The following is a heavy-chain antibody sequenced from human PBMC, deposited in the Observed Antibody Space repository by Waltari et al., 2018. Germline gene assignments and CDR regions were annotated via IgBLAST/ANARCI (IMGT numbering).Heavy chain of an antibody. CDR1: GSTFSQHA. Sequence: EVQLLESGGDLVPPGGSLRLSCAASGSTFSQHAINWVRLAPGTGLEWVSAITVGDDTHYADSVKGRFTISRDTSKDTVYLQMNGLRAEDTAIYYCATPFYNWDDPLHSWGQGTLVTVSS. J-gene: IGHJ4*02. D-gene: IGHD1-20*01. CDR2: ITVGDDT. V-gene: IGHV3-23*01. CDR3: ATPFYNWDDPLHS.